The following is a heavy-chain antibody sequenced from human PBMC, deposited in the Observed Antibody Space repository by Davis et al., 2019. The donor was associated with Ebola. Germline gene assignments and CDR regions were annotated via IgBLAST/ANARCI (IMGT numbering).Heavy chain of an antibody. Sequence: PGGSLRLSCAASGFTFSSYGMHWARQAPGKGLEWVAVISSDGSNKYYADSVKGRFTISRDNSKNTLYLQMNSLRAEDTAVYYCAKSLGYRYGGEDWGQGTLVTVSS. D-gene: IGHD4-23*01. J-gene: IGHJ4*02. CDR1: GFTFSSYG. CDR3: AKSLGYRYGGED. V-gene: IGHV3-30*18. CDR2: ISSDGSNK.